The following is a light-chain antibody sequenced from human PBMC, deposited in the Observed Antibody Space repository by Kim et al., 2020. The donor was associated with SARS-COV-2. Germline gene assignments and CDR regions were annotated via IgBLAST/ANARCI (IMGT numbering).Light chain of an antibody. J-gene: IGKJ4*01. CDR3: QQRSNWPLT. Sequence: LSPGAPAPPPCRPTTHVSRSFAWYQQNPGHAPRLLIYDPSKRSTGIPARFSGSGSDTDFTLTISSLEPEDFAVYYCQQRSNWPLTFGGGTKVDIK. CDR1: THVSRS. CDR2: DPS. V-gene: IGKV3-11*01.